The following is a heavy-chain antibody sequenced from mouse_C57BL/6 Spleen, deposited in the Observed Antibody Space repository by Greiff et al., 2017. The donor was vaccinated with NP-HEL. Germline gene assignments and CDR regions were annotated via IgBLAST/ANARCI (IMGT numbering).Heavy chain of an antibody. CDR3: ARNYYGSPPYWYFDV. J-gene: IGHJ1*03. V-gene: IGHV14-2*01. CDR1: GFNITDYY. D-gene: IGHD1-1*01. CDR2: IDPEDGET. Sequence: EVKLQESGAELVKPGASVKLSCTASGFNITDYYMHWVKQRTEQGLEWIGRIDPEDGETKYAPKFQGKATITADTSSNTAYLQLSSLTSEDTAVYYCARNYYGSPPYWYFDVWGTGTTVTVSS.